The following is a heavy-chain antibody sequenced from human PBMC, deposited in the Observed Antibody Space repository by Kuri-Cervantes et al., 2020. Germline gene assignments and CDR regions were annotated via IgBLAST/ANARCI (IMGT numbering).Heavy chain of an antibody. J-gene: IGHJ4*02. Sequence: SETLSLTCAVYGGSFSGYYWSWIRQPPGKGLEWIGEINHSGSTNYNPSLKSRVTISVDTSKNQFSLKLSSVTAADTAVYYCARVGYDSSGYYFDYWGQGTLVTVSS. D-gene: IGHD3-22*01. CDR2: INHSGST. V-gene: IGHV4-34*01. CDR3: ARVGYDSSGYYFDY. CDR1: GGSFSGYY.